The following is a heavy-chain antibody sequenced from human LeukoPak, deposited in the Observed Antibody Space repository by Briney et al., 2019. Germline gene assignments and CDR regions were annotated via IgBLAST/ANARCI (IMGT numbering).Heavy chain of an antibody. J-gene: IGHJ6*02. CDR3: ARWGYYDFWSGYYTPGSLYYHGMDV. V-gene: IGHV1-69*04. CDR2: IIPILGIA. Sequence: WASVTVSCKASGGTFSSYAISWVRQAPGQGLEWMGRIIPILGIANYAQKFQGRVTITADKSTSTAYMELSSLRPEDTAVYYCARWGYYDFWSGYYTPGSLYYHGMDVWGQGTTVTVSS. CDR1: GGTFSSYA. D-gene: IGHD3-3*01.